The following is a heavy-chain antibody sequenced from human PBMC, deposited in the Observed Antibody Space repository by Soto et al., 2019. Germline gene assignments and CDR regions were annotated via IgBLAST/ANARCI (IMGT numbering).Heavy chain of an antibody. D-gene: IGHD3-10*01. V-gene: IGHV1-3*01. CDR3: ARAKIITTLDY. CDR2: INAGNGYT. J-gene: IGHJ4*02. Sequence: QVQLVQSGAEGKKPGASVKVSCETSGYTFANYPMHWVRQAPGQSLEWMGWINAGNGYTKYSQKFQARGTITRDTSASIAYMDLSSLRSEDTAVYYCARAKIITTLDYWGQGTLVTVSS. CDR1: GYTFANYP.